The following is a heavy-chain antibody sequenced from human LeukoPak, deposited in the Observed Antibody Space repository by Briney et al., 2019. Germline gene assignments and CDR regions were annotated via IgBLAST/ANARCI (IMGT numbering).Heavy chain of an antibody. D-gene: IGHD6-6*01. Sequence: GSSVKVSCKASGGTFSSYTISWVRQAPGQGLEWMGRIIPILGIANYAQKFQGRVTITADKSTSTAYMELSRLRSDDTAVYYCARDGSSSGYGYYYYYMDVWGKGTTVTVSS. CDR3: ARDGSSSGYGYYYYYMDV. J-gene: IGHJ6*03. CDR2: IIPILGIA. V-gene: IGHV1-69*04. CDR1: GGTFSSYT.